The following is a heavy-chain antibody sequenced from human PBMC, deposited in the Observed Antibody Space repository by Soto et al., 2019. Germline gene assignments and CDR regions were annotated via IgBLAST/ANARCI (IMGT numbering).Heavy chain of an antibody. J-gene: IGHJ5*02. Sequence: SETLSLTCTVSGCSISSGDYYWSWIRQPPGKGLEWIGYIYYSGSTYYNPSLKSRVTISVDTSKNQFSLKLSSVTAADTAVYYCDGRNSNGPYNWFGPWGEGTLVTVS. V-gene: IGHV4-30-4*01. D-gene: IGHD3-22*01. CDR3: DGRNSNGPYNWFGP. CDR2: IYYSGST. CDR1: GCSISSGDYY.